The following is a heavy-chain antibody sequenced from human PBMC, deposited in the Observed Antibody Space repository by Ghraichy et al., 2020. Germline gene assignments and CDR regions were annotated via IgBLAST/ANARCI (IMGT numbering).Heavy chain of an antibody. V-gene: IGHV4-39*01. CDR2: IYYSGST. J-gene: IGHJ4*02. CDR1: GGSISGSSYY. CDR3: ARRVRWEVATTSYFDY. D-gene: IGHD2-15*01. Sequence: SQTLSLTCTVSGGSISGSSYYWGWIRQPPGKGLEWIGSIYYSGSTYYNPSLKSRVTISVDTSKNQFSLKLSSVTAADTAVYYCARRVRWEVATTSYFDYWGQGTLVTVSS.